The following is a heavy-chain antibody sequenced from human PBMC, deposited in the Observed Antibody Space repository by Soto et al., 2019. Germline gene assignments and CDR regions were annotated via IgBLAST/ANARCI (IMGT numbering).Heavy chain of an antibody. CDR1: GFSLSTSGMY. CDR2: IDWDDDK. Sequence: SGPTLVNPTQTLTVTCTFSGFSLSTSGMYVSWIRQPPGKALEWLARIDWDDDKYYSTSLKTRLTISKDTSKNQVVLTMTNMEPVDTATYYCARIQCYYDSSGYYYAYYFDYWGQGTLVTVSS. CDR3: ARIQCYYDSSGYYYAYYFDY. D-gene: IGHD3-22*01. V-gene: IGHV2-70*11. J-gene: IGHJ4*02.